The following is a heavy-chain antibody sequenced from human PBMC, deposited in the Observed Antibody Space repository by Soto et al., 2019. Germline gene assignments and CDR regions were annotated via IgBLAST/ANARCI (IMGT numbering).Heavy chain of an antibody. CDR2: ISYDGSNK. CDR3: ASAPGIAAAGTFDY. J-gene: IGHJ4*02. V-gene: IGHV3-30-3*01. D-gene: IGHD6-13*01. Sequence: PGGSLRLSCAASGFNFSSYAMHWVRQAPGQGLEWVEVISYDGSNKYYADSLKCRFTISRDNSKNTLYQQMNSLRAKDTCEYDCASAPGIAAAGTFDYGGQGSLVTVYS. CDR1: GFNFSSYA.